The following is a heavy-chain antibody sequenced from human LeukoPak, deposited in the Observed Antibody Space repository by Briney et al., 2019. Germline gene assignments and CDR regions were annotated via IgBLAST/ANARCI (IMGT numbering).Heavy chain of an antibody. J-gene: IGHJ4*02. CDR2: TYFRAKWYY. Sequence: SQTLSLTCAISGDSVSSDSAAWNWIRQSPSRGIEWLARTYFRAKWYYDYALAVKGRITINPDTSKNQFSLQLNPVTPEDTAVYFCARDPVGGSTIFDSWGQGTLVTVSS. CDR1: GDSVSSDSAA. V-gene: IGHV6-1*01. CDR3: ARDPVGGSTIFDS. D-gene: IGHD1-26*01.